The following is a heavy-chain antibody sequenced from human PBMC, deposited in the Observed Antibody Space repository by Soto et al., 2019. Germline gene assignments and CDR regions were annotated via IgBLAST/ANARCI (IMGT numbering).Heavy chain of an antibody. D-gene: IGHD3-22*01. CDR2: INPSGGST. J-gene: IGHJ3*02. CDR3: ARCYDSSGYYYGSSAFDI. Sequence: GASVKVSCKASGYTFTSYYMHWVRQAPGQGLEWMGIINPSGGSTSYAQKFQGRVTMTRDTSTSTVHMELSSLRSEDTAVYYCARCYDSSGYYYGSSAFDIWGQGTMVTVSS. V-gene: IGHV1-46*01. CDR1: GYTFTSYY.